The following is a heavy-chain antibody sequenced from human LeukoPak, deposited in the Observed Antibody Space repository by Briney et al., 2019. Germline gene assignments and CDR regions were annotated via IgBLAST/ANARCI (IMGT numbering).Heavy chain of an antibody. J-gene: IGHJ4*02. D-gene: IGHD6-19*01. CDR2: LSGSGGST. Sequence: GGSLRLSCAASGFTFSSYAMSWVRQAPGKGLEWVSALSGSGGSTYYADSVKGRFTISRDNSKNTLYLQMNSLRAEDTAVYYCAKGGRSSGWYRLFDYWGQGTLVTVSS. CDR3: AKGGRSSGWYRLFDY. CDR1: GFTFSSYA. V-gene: IGHV3-23*01.